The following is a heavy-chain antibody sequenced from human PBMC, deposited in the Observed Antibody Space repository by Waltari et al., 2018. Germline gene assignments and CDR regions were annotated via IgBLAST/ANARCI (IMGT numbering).Heavy chain of an antibody. CDR3: YYYGSGSYFYYGMDV. D-gene: IGHD3-10*01. J-gene: IGHJ6*02. Sequence: QVQLVQSGAEVKKPGSSVKVSCKASGGTFSSSAISWVRQAPGQGLEWMGGIIPICGTANYAQKFQGRVTITADESTSTAYMELSSLRSEDTAVYYCYYYGSGSYFYYGMDVWGQGTTVTVSS. CDR1: GGTFSSSA. V-gene: IGHV1-69*01. CDR2: IIPICGTA.